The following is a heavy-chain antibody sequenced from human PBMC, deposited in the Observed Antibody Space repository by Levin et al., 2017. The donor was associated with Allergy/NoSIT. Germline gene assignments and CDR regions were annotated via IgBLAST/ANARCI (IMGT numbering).Heavy chain of an antibody. Sequence: GGSLRLSCSASGFTFGDYAMSWFRQAPGKGLEWVAFLRSIRHGGTSEYAASVKGRFIISRDDSKSIAYLQMNSLKIEDTGMYFYTRDIAARHWFDPWGQGTLVTVSS. D-gene: IGHD6-6*01. CDR1: GFTFGDYA. CDR3: TRDIAARHWFDP. J-gene: IGHJ5*02. V-gene: IGHV3-49*03. CDR2: LRSIRHGGTS.